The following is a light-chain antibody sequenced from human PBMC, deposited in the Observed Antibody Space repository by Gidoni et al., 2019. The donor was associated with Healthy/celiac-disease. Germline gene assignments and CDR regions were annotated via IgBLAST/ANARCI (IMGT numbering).Light chain of an antibody. V-gene: IGKV1-5*01. CDR3: QQYNSYPWT. Sequence: DLQVPPSPSTLSASVGDRVTITCRASQSISSWLAWYQQKPGKAPKLLIYDASSLESGVPSRFSGSGSGTEFTLTISSLQPDDFATYYCQQYNSYPWTFXQXTKVEIK. CDR2: DAS. J-gene: IGKJ1*01. CDR1: QSISSW.